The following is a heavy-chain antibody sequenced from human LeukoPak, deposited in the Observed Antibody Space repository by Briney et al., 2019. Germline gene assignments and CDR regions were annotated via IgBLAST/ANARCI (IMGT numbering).Heavy chain of an antibody. CDR2: IYSGGST. CDR3: ARTRQRTPIWLTTFDY. D-gene: IGHD3-9*01. Sequence: GGALRLSCAASGFTVSSNYISLVRQAPGKGLEWVSVIYSGGSTYYADSVKGRSTISRDNSKNTLYLQMNSLRAEDTAVYYCARTRQRTPIWLTTFDYWGQGTLVTVSS. J-gene: IGHJ4*02. V-gene: IGHV3-66*01. CDR1: GFTVSSNY.